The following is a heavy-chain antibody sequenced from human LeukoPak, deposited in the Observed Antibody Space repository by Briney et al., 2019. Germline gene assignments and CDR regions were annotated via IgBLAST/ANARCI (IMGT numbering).Heavy chain of an antibody. J-gene: IGHJ3*02. CDR2: ISYDGSNK. Sequence: GGSLRLSCAASGFTFSSYGMHWVRQAPGKGLEWVAVISYDGSNKYYADSVKGRFTISRDNSKNTLNLQMNSLRDGGTAVYYCASVGGTSGAFDIWGQGTMVTVSS. CDR3: ASVGGTSGAFDI. V-gene: IGHV3-30*03. D-gene: IGHD1-26*01. CDR1: GFTFSSYG.